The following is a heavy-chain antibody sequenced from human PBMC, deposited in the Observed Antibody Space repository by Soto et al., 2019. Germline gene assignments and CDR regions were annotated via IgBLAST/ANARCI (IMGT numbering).Heavy chain of an antibody. J-gene: IGHJ4*02. V-gene: IGHV3-7*01. D-gene: IGHD1-1*01. CDR3: ARELGGGTGTYDY. Sequence: EVQLVESGGGLVQPGGSLRLSCAASGFTFSSYWMSWVRQAPGKGLEWVANIKQDGSEKYYVDSVKGRFTISRDNAKKSLYLQMNSLRAEDTAVYYGARELGGGTGTYDYWGQGTLVTVSS. CDR1: GFTFSSYW. CDR2: IKQDGSEK.